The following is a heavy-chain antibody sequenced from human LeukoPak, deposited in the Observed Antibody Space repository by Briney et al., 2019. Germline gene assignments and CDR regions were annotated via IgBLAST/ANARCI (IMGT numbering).Heavy chain of an antibody. CDR2: IDQTGST. CDR1: GASFRSSTSW. V-gene: IGHV4-4*02. Sequence: SETLSLTCTVSGASFRSSTSWWSWVRQPPGKGLEWIGEIDQTGSTYYNPSLESRVTISVDKSKNQFSLRLGSVTAADTAIYYCATLPRYTRDDYWGQGTLVTVSS. CDR3: ATLPRYTRDDY. J-gene: IGHJ4*02. D-gene: IGHD3-16*02.